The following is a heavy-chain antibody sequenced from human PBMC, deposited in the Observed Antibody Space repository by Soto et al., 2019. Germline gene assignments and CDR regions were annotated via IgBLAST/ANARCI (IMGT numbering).Heavy chain of an antibody. CDR2: IPASSTTV. Sequence: GGSLRLSCSASGFPFSGYGMNWVRQAPGKGLEWVSFIPASSTTVYYAASVKGRFTISRDNAKNSLYLQMNSLRAEDTAVYYCAKDTSSWYGALDIWGQGTMVTVSS. D-gene: IGHD6-13*01. CDR3: AKDTSSWYGALDI. J-gene: IGHJ3*02. V-gene: IGHV3-48*04. CDR1: GFPFSGYG.